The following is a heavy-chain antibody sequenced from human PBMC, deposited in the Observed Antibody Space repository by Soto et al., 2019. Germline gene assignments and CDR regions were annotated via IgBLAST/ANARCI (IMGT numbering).Heavy chain of an antibody. V-gene: IGHV1-69*01. CDR3: ARASIHGSSWYFWFDP. J-gene: IGHJ5*01. D-gene: IGHD6-13*01. Sequence: QVQLVQSGAEVRKPGSSVKVSCKASGGTFSRYAINWVRQAPVQGLEWMGGIIPMFGTTNYAQKCKGRVTITADESTSTVYMELNTLRSEDAAVYYCARASIHGSSWYFWFDPWGQGTLVTVSS. CDR1: GGTFSRYA. CDR2: IIPMFGTT.